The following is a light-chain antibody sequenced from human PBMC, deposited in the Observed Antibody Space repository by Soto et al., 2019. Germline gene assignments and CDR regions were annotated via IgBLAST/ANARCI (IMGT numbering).Light chain of an antibody. Sequence: QSALTQSPSASGSPGQSVTISCIGTSADVGGYNYVSWYQQHPGKAPKLMIYEVSKRPSGVPDRFSGSKSGSTASLTVSGLQSEDEADYYCSSYAGSSSFGLFGGGTKLTVL. CDR2: EVS. CDR1: SADVGGYNY. CDR3: SSYAGSSSFGL. V-gene: IGLV2-8*01. J-gene: IGLJ2*01.